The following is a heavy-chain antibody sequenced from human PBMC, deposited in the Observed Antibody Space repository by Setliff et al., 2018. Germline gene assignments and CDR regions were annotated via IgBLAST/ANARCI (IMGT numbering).Heavy chain of an antibody. J-gene: IGHJ4*02. CDR1: GFTFSSYA. V-gene: IGHV3-23*01. D-gene: IGHD5-12*01. Sequence: GGSLRLSCAASGFTFSSYAMSWVRQAPGKGLEWVSAIGGSDGKIYYTDSVKGRFTISRDNSKNTLYLQMNSLRTEDTAIYYCAKDPPGYDGHDYWGQGTLVTVSS. CDR3: AKDPPGYDGHDY. CDR2: IGGSDGKI.